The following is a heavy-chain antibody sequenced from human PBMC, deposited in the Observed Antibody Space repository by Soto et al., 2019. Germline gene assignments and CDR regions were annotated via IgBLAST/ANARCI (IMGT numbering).Heavy chain of an antibody. CDR3: AKVRASYLSASYFYYGPEV. V-gene: IGHV3-23*01. Sequence: EVQLLESGGGLVRPGGSLRLSCAASGFTFSHYVLSWVRQAPGGGLEWVSSISGSGSSVYLADSVRGRFAMSRDLSTNTVSLQMNSLTVEDTAIYYCAKVRASYLSASYFYYGPEVWGQGTTVTVSS. CDR1: GFTFSHYV. J-gene: IGHJ6*02. D-gene: IGHD2-21*01. CDR2: ISGSGSSV.